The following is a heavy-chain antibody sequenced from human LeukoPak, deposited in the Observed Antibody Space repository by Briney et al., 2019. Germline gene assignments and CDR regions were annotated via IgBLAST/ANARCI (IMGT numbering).Heavy chain of an antibody. CDR3: ARDRQTGHFDY. J-gene: IGHJ4*02. D-gene: IGHD1-1*01. CDR2: ISSSSIHI. Sequence: PGGSLRLSCAASGFTFSSYSVNWVRQAPGKGLEWVSSISSSSIHIYYADSVKGRFTISRDNAKNSLYLQMNSLRAGDTAVYYRARDRQTGHFDYWGQGTLVTVSS. V-gene: IGHV3-21*01. CDR1: GFTFSSYS.